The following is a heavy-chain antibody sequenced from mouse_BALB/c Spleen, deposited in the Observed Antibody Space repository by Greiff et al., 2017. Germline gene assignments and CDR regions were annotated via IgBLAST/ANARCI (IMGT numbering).Heavy chain of an antibody. V-gene: IGHV14-3*02. CDR1: GFNIKDTY. CDR3: ARGYYGFFDY. CDR2: IDPANGNT. D-gene: IGHD1-2*01. J-gene: IGHJ2*01. Sequence: EVQLQQSGAELVKPGASVKLSCTASGFNIKDTYMHWVKQRPEQGLEWIGRIDPANGNTKYDPKFQGKATITADTSSNTAYLQLSSLTSEDTAVYYGARGYYGFFDYWGQGTTLTVSS.